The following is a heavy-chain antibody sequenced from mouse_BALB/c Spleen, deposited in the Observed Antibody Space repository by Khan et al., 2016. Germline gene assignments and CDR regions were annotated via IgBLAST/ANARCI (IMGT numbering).Heavy chain of an antibody. CDR2: INTYSGES. CDR3: ARYRYYYGRSRYFDV. CDR1: GYTFTNYG. J-gene: IGHJ1*01. V-gene: IGHV9-3-1*01. D-gene: IGHD1-1*01. Sequence: QIQLVQSGPELKKPGKTVKISCKASGYTFTNYGMNWVKQAPGKGLKWMGWINTYSGESTYADDFKGRFAFSLATSANTAYLQINNLKNEDTATYFCARYRYYYGRSRYFDVWGAGTTVTVSS.